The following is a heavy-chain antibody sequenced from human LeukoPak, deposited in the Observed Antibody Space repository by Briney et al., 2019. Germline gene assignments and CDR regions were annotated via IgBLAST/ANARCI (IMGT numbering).Heavy chain of an antibody. Sequence: SETLSLTCTASGGSISSYYWSWIRQPAGKGLEWIGRIYTSGSTNYNPSLKSRVTMSVDTSKNQFSLKLSSVTAADTAVYYCARGAAAAGTWGAFDIWGQGTMVTVSS. D-gene: IGHD6-13*01. CDR3: ARGAAAAGTWGAFDI. CDR2: IYTSGST. CDR1: GGSISSYY. J-gene: IGHJ3*02. V-gene: IGHV4-4*07.